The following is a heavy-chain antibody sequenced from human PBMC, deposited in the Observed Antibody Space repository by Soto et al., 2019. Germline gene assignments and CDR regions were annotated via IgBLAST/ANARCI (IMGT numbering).Heavy chain of an antibody. CDR2: VYHSGST. CDR1: GASINTGRYY. V-gene: IGHV4-39*07. Sequence: SETLSLTCTVSGASINTGRYYWAWIRQPPGRGLEWVASVYHSGSTYYNPSLKSRVTISIDTSRNQFSLKLSSVTAADTAVYYCASGVVDYYDSSGYYFSPYYFDYWGQGTLVTVSS. CDR3: ASGVVDYYDSSGYYFSPYYFDY. J-gene: IGHJ4*02. D-gene: IGHD3-22*01.